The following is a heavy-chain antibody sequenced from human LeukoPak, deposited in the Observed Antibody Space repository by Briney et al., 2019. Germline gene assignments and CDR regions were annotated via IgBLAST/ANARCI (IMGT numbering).Heavy chain of an antibody. V-gene: IGHV4-39*01. CDR2: IHYTGNT. CDR1: GGSISSIYY. J-gene: IGHJ3*02. Sequence: SETLSLTCTVSGGSISSIYYWGWIRQPPGKGLEWIGNIHYTGNTYYNPSLKSRVTMSVDTSKNQFSLKLTSVTAADTAMYYCARRVPTNTAGYQGAFDIWGQGTVVTVSS. D-gene: IGHD3-9*01. CDR3: ARRVPTNTAGYQGAFDI.